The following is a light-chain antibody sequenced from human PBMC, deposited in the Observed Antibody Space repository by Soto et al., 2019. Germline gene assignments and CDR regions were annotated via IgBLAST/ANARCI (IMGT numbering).Light chain of an antibody. CDR1: HSVSRTY. CDR3: QQRNSYPIT. Sequence: EIVLTQSPGTLSLSPGERATLSCRASHSVSRTYLAWYQQKPGQAPRLLIFGASDRATGTPDRFSGSGSGTDSTLTISSLQPEDFATYYCQQRNSYPITFGQGTRLEIK. V-gene: IGKV3D-20*02. CDR2: GAS. J-gene: IGKJ5*01.